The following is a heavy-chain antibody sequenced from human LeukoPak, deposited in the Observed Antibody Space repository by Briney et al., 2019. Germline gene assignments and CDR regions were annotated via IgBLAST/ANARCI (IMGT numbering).Heavy chain of an antibody. J-gene: IGHJ4*02. CDR3: ARDSNMTPFDY. Sequence: GGSLRLSCAASGFTFSSYSMNWVRQAPGKGLEWVSSISSSSYIYYADSVKGRFTISRDNAKNSLYLQMNSLRSEDTAVYYCARDSNMTPFDYWGQGTLVTVSS. D-gene: IGHD2-15*01. V-gene: IGHV3-21*04. CDR2: ISSSSYI. CDR1: GFTFSSYS.